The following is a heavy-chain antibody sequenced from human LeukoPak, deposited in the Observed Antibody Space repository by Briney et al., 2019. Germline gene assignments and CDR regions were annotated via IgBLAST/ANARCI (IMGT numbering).Heavy chain of an antibody. V-gene: IGHV6-1*01. CDR1: GDSVSSNGAA. CDR2: TYYRSKWYN. D-gene: IGHD4-11*01. Sequence: SQTLSLTCAISGDSVSSNGAAWNWIRQSPSRGLEWLGRTYYRSKWYNDYVVPVKSRMTINPDTSKNQFSLHLSSVTPEDTAVYYCARANNYRFDYWGQGTLVTVSS. CDR3: ARANNYRFDY. J-gene: IGHJ4*02.